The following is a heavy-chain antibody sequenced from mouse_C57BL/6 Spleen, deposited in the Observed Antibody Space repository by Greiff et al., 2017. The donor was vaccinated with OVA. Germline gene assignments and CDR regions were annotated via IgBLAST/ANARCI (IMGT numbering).Heavy chain of an antibody. J-gene: IGHJ1*03. Sequence: EVKVEESGPELVKPGDSVKISCKASGYSFTGYFMNWVMQSHGKSLEWIGRINPYNGDTFYNQKFKGKATLTVDKSSSTAHMELRSLTSEDSAVYYCARWAVVATNWYFDVWGTGTTVTVSS. V-gene: IGHV1-20*01. CDR3: ARWAVVATNWYFDV. CDR2: INPYNGDT. CDR1: GYSFTGYF. D-gene: IGHD1-1*01.